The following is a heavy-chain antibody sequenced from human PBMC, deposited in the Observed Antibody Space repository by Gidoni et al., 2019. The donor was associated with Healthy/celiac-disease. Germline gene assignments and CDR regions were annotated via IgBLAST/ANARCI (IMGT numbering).Heavy chain of an antibody. CDR1: GYTFTSSG. J-gene: IGHJ6*03. Sequence: QVQLVQSGAEVKKPGASVKVSCKASGYTFTSSGISWVRQAPGKGLEWMGWISAYNGKKNYAQKLQGRVTMTTDTSTSTAYMELRSLRSDDTAVYYCARDCSSTSCPFYYYYYYMDVWGKGTTVTVSS. V-gene: IGHV1-18*01. CDR2: ISAYNGKK. CDR3: ARDCSSTSCPFYYYYYYMDV. D-gene: IGHD2-2*01.